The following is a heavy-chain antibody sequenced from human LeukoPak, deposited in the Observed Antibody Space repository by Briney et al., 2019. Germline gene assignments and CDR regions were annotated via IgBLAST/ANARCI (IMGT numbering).Heavy chain of an antibody. CDR3: ARNRGATGFYWVDY. CDR1: GFTFSNYA. Sequence: GESLKISCAAAGFTFSNYAMHWVRQAPGKGLEWVAVISYDGTNEYYADSVKGRFTISRDNSKNTLYLQMDSLRVEDTAVYYCARNRGATGFYWVDYWGQGTLVSVSS. D-gene: IGHD3-22*01. J-gene: IGHJ4*02. V-gene: IGHV3-30-3*01. CDR2: ISYDGTNE.